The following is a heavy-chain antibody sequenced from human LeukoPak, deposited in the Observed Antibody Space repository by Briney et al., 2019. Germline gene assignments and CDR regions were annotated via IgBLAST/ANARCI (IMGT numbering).Heavy chain of an antibody. CDR2: MNPNSGNT. D-gene: IGHD6-6*01. CDR1: GYTFTSYD. J-gene: IGHJ4*02. V-gene: IGHV1-8*01. Sequence: ASVKVSCKASGYTFTSYDINWVRQATGQGLEWMGWMNPNSGNTGYAQKFQGRVTMTRNTSISTAYMELSRLKSDDTAVYFCARDTSSSPGDFWGQGTLVTVFS. CDR3: ARDTSSSPGDF.